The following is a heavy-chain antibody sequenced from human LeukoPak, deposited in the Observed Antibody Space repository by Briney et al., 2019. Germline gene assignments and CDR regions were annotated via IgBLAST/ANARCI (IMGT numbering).Heavy chain of an antibody. D-gene: IGHD6-13*01. CDR3: ARSGAYSSSWYDYYYYGMDV. J-gene: IGHJ6*02. CDR2: ISAYNGNT. CDR1: GYTFTSYG. V-gene: IGHV1-18*01. Sequence: ASVKVSCKASGYTFTSYGISWVRQAPGQGLEWMGWISAYNGNTNYAQKLQGRVTMTTDTSTSTAYMELRSLRSDDTAVYYCARSGAYSSSWYDYYYYGMDVWGQGTMVTVSS.